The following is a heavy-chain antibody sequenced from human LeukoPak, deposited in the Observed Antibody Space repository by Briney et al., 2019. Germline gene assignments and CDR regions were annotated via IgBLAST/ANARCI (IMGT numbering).Heavy chain of an antibody. CDR3: ARDEHSYGYLGY. Sequence: GGSLRLSCAASGFTFSNYWMYWVRQAPGKGLVWVSRINSDGSSTSYADSVKGRFTISRDNAKNTLYLQMNSLRAEDTAVYYCARDEHSYGYLGYWGQGTLVTVSS. CDR2: INSDGSST. V-gene: IGHV3-74*01. D-gene: IGHD5-18*01. J-gene: IGHJ4*02. CDR1: GFTFSNYW.